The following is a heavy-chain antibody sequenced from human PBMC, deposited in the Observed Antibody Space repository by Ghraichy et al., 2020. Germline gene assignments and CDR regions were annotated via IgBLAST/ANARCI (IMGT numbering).Heavy chain of an antibody. CDR2: INSLGNTM. V-gene: IGHV3-48*03. CDR1: GFTFSSYE. J-gene: IGHJ3*02. D-gene: IGHD4-11*01. CDR3: ARWVSAVTDKDAFDI. Sequence: SLNISCAASGFTFSSYEMNWVRQAPGKGLEWVSYINSLGNTMHYADSVKGRFTISRDNAKNSLYLQMNSLRAEDTALYYCARWVSAVTDKDAFDIWGQGTMVTVSS.